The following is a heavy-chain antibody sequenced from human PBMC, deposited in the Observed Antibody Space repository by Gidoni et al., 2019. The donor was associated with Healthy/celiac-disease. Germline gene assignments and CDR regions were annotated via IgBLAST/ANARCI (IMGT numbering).Heavy chain of an antibody. V-gene: IGHV5-51*03. D-gene: IGHD2-2*01. J-gene: IGHJ3*02. CDR2: IYPGDSDT. CDR1: GDSVTSYW. Sequence: EVQLVQSGAEVKKPGESLKIYGKGAGDSVTSYWIGWVRQMPGKGLEWMGIIYPGDSDTRYSPSFQGQVTISADKSISTAYLQWSSLKASDTAMYYCASTVVVLTEDAFDIWGQGTMVTVSS. CDR3: ASTVVVLTEDAFDI.